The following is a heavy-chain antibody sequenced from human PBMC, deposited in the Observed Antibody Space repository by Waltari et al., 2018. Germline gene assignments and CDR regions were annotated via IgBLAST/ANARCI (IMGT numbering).Heavy chain of an antibody. V-gene: IGHV5-10-1*01. CDR1: GYNFTNSW. Sequence: AEVKKPGESLRISCKDSGYNFTNSWITWVRQLPGKGLEWMGRIDPSDSYTNYSPSFQGHVTISADKSITTAYLQWSSLKASDTGIYYCAGSSNWYRSDYWGQGTLVTVSS. CDR3: AGSSNWYRSDY. D-gene: IGHD6-13*01. CDR2: IDPSDSYT. J-gene: IGHJ4*02.